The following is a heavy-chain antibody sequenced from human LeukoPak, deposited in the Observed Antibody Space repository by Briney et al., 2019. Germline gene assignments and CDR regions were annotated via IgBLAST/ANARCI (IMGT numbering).Heavy chain of an antibody. CDR1: GFTVSSNY. V-gene: IGHV3-53*05. J-gene: IGHJ3*02. CDR3: ARDKTRNYYDSSGYPDAFDI. CDR2: IYSGGST. Sequence: GGSLRLSCAASGFTVSSNYMSWVRQAPGKGLEWVSVIYSGGSTYYADSVKGRFTISRDNSKNTLYLQMNSLRAEDTAVYYCARDKTRNYYDSSGYPDAFDIWGQGTMVTVSS. D-gene: IGHD3-22*01.